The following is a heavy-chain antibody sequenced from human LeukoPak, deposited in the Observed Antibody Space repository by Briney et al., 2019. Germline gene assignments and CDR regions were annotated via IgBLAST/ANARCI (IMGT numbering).Heavy chain of an antibody. D-gene: IGHD3-10*01. CDR2: IIPIFGTA. CDR1: GGTFSSYA. J-gene: IGHJ3*02. V-gene: IGHV1-69*13. Sequence: SVKVSCKASGGTFSSYAISWVRQAPGQGLEWMGGIIPIFGTANYAQKFQGRVTITADESTSTAYMELSSLRSEDTAVYYCARVRFARTRQDAFDIWGQGTMVTVSS. CDR3: ARVRFARTRQDAFDI.